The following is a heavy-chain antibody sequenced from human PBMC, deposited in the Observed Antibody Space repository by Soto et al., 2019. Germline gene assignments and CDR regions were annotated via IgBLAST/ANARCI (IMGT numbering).Heavy chain of an antibody. CDR2: IIPKLGTA. V-gene: IGHV1-69*13. D-gene: IGHD3-22*01. CDR3: ARVGREYDSSGYSYDY. Sequence: SVKVSCKASGGGNLRDYRTTWVRRAPGQGLEWMGGIIPKLGTANYAQNFQGRVTITADESTSTAYMELSSLRSEDTAVYYCARVGREYDSSGYSYDYWGQGTLVTVSS. CDR1: GGGNLRDYR. J-gene: IGHJ4*02.